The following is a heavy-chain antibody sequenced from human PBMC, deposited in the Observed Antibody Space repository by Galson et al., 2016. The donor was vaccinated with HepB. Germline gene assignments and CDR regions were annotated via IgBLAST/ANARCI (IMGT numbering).Heavy chain of an antibody. D-gene: IGHD3-16*02. V-gene: IGHV1-2*06. CDR1: GYTFTGYY. CDR3: ARDRDYVWGTYRYGMDV. Sequence: VKVSCKASGYTFTGYYIPWVRQAPGQGLEWMGRISPNNGGAYYVQKFQGRVTMTRDTSISTAYMELSSLRSEDAAVYYCARDRDYVWGTYRYGMDVWGQGTTVTVSS. CDR2: ISPNNGGA. J-gene: IGHJ6*02.